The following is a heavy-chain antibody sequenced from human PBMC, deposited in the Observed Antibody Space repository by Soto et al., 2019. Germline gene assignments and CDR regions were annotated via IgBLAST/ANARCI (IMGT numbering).Heavy chain of an antibody. Sequence: SETLSLTCAVSGYSISSGHYWGWLRQPPGKGLEWIGSIYHGGSTYYNPSLNSRVTLSIDMTNNHVSLILNSVTAADTAVYYCARDNWHGYAGGCSIRGYGMDVWGQGTTVIVSS. CDR2: IYHGGST. D-gene: IGHD5-18*01. V-gene: IGHV4-38-2*02. J-gene: IGHJ6*02. CDR1: GYSISSGHY. CDR3: ARDNWHGYAGGCSIRGYGMDV.